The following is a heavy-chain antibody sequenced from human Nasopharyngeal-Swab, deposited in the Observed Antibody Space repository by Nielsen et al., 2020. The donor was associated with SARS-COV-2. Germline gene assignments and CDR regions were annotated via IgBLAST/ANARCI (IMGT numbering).Heavy chain of an antibody. Sequence: GESLKISCAASGFAFSNAWMSWVRQAPGKGLEWIGRIRSRSNGGTTDYGAPLEGRFSISRDDSENTVYLQMNDLKTEDTAVYYCARLGSFDQWGQGTLVIVS. CDR1: GFAFSNAW. CDR3: ARLGSFDQ. V-gene: IGHV3-15*01. CDR2: IRSRSNGGTT. J-gene: IGHJ4*02.